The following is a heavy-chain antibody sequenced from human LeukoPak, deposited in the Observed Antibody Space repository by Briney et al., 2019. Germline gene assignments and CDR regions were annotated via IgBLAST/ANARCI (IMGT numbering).Heavy chain of an antibody. V-gene: IGHV6-1*01. Sequence: SQTLSLTCAISGDSVSINSAAWNWIRQSPSRGLEWLGRTYQRSKWYNDYAVSVKSRITINPDISKNQFSLQLNSVTPEDTAVYYCARSPSPYSSGWYFDYWGQGTLVTVST. CDR3: ARSPSPYSSGWYFDY. CDR2: TYQRSKWYN. D-gene: IGHD6-19*01. J-gene: IGHJ4*02. CDR1: GDSVSINSAA.